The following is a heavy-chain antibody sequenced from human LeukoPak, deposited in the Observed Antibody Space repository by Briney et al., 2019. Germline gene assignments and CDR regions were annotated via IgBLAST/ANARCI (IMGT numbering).Heavy chain of an antibody. D-gene: IGHD3-10*01. Sequence: PGGSLRLSYAASGFTFSSYAMHRVRQAPGKGLEWVAVISYDGSNKYYADSVKGRFTISRDNSKNTLYLQMNSLRAEDTAVYYCARAGSGDIDYWGQGTLVTVSS. CDR2: ISYDGSNK. CDR3: ARAGSGDIDY. J-gene: IGHJ4*02. V-gene: IGHV3-30*04. CDR1: GFTFSSYA.